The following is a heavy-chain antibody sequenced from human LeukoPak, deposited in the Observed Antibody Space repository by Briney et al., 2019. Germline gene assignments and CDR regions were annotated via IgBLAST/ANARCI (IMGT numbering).Heavy chain of an antibody. J-gene: IGHJ4*02. CDR1: GYTFTGYY. Sequence: ASVKVSCKASGYTFTGYYMHWVRQAPGQGLEWMGRINPNSGGTNYAQKFQGRVTMTRDTSISTAYMELSRLRSDDTAMYYCATGTYYYDSSGYYPDYFDYWGQGTLVTVSS. V-gene: IGHV1-2*06. CDR3: ATGTYYYDSSGYYPDYFDY. D-gene: IGHD3-22*01. CDR2: INPNSGGT.